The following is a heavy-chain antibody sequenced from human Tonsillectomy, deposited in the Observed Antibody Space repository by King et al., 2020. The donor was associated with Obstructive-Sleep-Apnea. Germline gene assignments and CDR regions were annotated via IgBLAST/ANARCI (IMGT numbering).Heavy chain of an antibody. CDR2: ISYDGSNK. CDR3: SRLFYYDSNGYSYRNS. Sequence: VQLVESGGGVVQSGRSLRLSCAASGLTFSSYAMHWVRQAPGKGLEWVALISYDGSNKYYADSVKGRFTISRDNSKNTLYLQMNSLRAEDTAVYYCSRLFYYDSNGYSYRNSWGQGTLVTVSS. D-gene: IGHD3-22*01. CDR1: GLTFSSYA. V-gene: IGHV3-30-3*01. J-gene: IGHJ4*02.